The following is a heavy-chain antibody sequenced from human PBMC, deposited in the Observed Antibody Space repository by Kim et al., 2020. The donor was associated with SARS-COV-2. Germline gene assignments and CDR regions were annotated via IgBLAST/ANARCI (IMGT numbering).Heavy chain of an antibody. V-gene: IGHV4-39*01. D-gene: IGHD6-19*01. CDR1: GGSISSSSYY. CDR2: IYYSGST. Sequence: SETLSLTCTVSGGSISSSSYYWGWIRQPPGKGLEWIGSIYYSGSTYYNPSLKSRVTISVDTSKNQFSLKLSSVTAADTAVYYCARNPRLPIAVAGIRALSATTDWFDPWGQGTLVTVSS. J-gene: IGHJ5*02. CDR3: ARNPRLPIAVAGIRALSATTDWFDP.